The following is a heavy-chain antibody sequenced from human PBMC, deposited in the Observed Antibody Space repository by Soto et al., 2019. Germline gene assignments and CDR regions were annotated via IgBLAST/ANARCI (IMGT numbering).Heavy chain of an antibody. CDR1: GVSISRYY. V-gene: IGHV4-59*01. J-gene: IGHJ6*02. CDR2: MYNTGST. D-gene: IGHD2-21*02. CDR3: ARHLWGYCGTDCYPLDV. Sequence: SETLSLTCTVSGVSISRYYWSWIRRPPGKGLEWIGYMYNTGSTVYNPPFKSRVTISVDTSKNQFSLKLNSVTAADTAVYYCARHLWGYCGTDCYPLDVWGQGTTVTVSS.